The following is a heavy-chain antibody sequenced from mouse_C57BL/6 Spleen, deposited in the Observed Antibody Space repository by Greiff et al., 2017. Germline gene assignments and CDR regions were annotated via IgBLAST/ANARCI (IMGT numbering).Heavy chain of an antibody. CDR3: ARSYSSGYSWFAY. CDR2: ISPGDGDT. CDR1: GYAFSSSW. Sequence: QVQLQQSGPELVKPGASVKISCKASGYAFSSSWMNWVKQRPGKGLEWIGRISPGDGDTNYNGKFKGKATRTAVKSSSTAYMQLSSLTSEDSAVYFCARSYSSGYSWFAYWGQGTLVTVSA. D-gene: IGHD3-2*02. V-gene: IGHV1-82*01. J-gene: IGHJ3*01.